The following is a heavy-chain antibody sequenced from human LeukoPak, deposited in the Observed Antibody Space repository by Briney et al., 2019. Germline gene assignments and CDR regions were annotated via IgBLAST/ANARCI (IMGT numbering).Heavy chain of an antibody. CDR2: IYYSGST. V-gene: IGHV4-59*01. CDR3: ARVRITMVRGVIRSYYFDY. Sequence: SETLSLTCTVSGGSISSYYWSWIRQPPGKGLEWIGYIYYSGSTNYNPSLKSRVTISVDTSKNQFSLKLSSVTAADTAVYYCARVRITMVRGVIRSYYFDYWGQGALVTVSS. D-gene: IGHD3-10*01. J-gene: IGHJ4*02. CDR1: GGSISSYY.